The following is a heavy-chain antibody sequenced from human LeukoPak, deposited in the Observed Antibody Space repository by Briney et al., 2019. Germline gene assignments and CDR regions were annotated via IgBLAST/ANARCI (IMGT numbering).Heavy chain of an antibody. D-gene: IGHD3-22*01. CDR2: IKSKTDGGTT. CDR1: GFTFSNAW. CDR3: TTDKDYDSSGYSPDWFDP. Sequence: GGSLRLSCAASGFTFSNAWMSWVRQAPGKGLEWVGRIKSKTDGGTTDYAAPVKGRFTIPRDDSKNTLYLQMNSLKTEDTAVYYCTTDKDYDSSGYSPDWFDPWGQGTLVTVSS. J-gene: IGHJ5*02. V-gene: IGHV3-15*01.